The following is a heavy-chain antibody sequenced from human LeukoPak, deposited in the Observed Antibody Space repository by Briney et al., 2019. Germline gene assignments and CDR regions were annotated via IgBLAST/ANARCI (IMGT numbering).Heavy chain of an antibody. D-gene: IGHD2-21*01. CDR2: IYYSGST. V-gene: IGHV4-39*07. CDR3: GRAVIAYYYYYMDV. Sequence: SETLSLTCSVSGCSISSSSYYWGWIRHPPVKGLEWIRSIYYSGSTYYNPSLKSRVTISVDTSKNQFSLKLSYVNAADTAVYYCGRAVIAYYYYYMDVWGKGTTVTVSS. CDR1: GCSISSSSYY. J-gene: IGHJ6*03.